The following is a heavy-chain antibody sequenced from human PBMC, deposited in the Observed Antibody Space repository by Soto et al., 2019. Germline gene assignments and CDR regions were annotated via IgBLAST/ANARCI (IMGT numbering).Heavy chain of an antibody. CDR1: GFSFSGYG. CDR2: IRYDGSEK. V-gene: IGHV3-33*01. J-gene: IGHJ4*02. CDR3: ERDEFLAY. D-gene: IGHD3-10*01. Sequence: QVQLVQSGGGVVQPGRSLRLSCAASGFSFSGYGMHWVRQAPGKGLEWVAVIRYDGSEKYYADSVKGRFTISRDNSKNTLFLPMNSLRVEDTAVYYCERDEFLAYWGQGALVTVSS.